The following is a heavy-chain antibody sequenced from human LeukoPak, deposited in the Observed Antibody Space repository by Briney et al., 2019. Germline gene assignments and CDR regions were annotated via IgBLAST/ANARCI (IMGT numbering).Heavy chain of an antibody. J-gene: IGHJ4*02. Sequence: GSLRLSCAASGFTFSNYSMNWVRQSPGKGLEWIGTMSNSGSTYYNPSLKSRVTISGDTAKNQFSLKLSSVTAADTAVYYCARRSQAAAGRGIDYWGQGTLVTVSS. CDR3: ARRSQAAAGRGIDY. D-gene: IGHD6-13*01. CDR1: GFTFSNYSMN. CDR2: MSNSGST. V-gene: IGHV4-39*01.